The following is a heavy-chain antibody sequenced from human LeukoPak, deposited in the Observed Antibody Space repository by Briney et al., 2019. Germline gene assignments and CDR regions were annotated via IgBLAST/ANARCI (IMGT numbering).Heavy chain of an antibody. Sequence: GASVKVSCKACGGTFSRYAISWVPQAPGQGLEWRGRIIPILGIANYAQKFQGRVTITADKSTSTAYMELSSLRSEDTAVYYCASSPDRIAGAGNNWFDPWGQGTLVTVSS. CDR2: IIPILGIA. CDR1: GGTFSRYA. D-gene: IGHD6-13*01. J-gene: IGHJ5*02. CDR3: ASSPDRIAGAGNNWFDP. V-gene: IGHV1-69*04.